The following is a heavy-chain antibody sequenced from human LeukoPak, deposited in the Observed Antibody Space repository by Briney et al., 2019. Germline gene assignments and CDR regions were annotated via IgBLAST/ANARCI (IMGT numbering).Heavy chain of an antibody. V-gene: IGHV3-15*01. D-gene: IGHD3-10*01. Sequence: GGSLRLSCAASGFTFSNAWMSWVRQAPGKGLEWVGRIKSKTDGGTTDYAAPVKGRFTISRDDSKNTLYLQMNRLKTEDTAVYYCTTDSDFYGMDVWGQGTTVTVSS. CDR1: GFTFSNAW. CDR3: TTDSDFYGMDV. J-gene: IGHJ6*02. CDR2: IKSKTDGGTT.